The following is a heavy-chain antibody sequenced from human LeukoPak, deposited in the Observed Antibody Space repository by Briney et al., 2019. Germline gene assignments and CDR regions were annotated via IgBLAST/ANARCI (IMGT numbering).Heavy chain of an antibody. V-gene: IGHV1-46*01. Sequence: SVKVSCRASGYTLPGYYMHWVRQARGQGREWMDIIHQSGCSRSYAQKFQGRDTITTDESTSTAYMELSSLRSEDTDMYSCARSYYDFWSAPTPGYHYYMDVWGKGTTVTVSS. CDR1: GYTLPGYY. CDR2: IHQSGCSR. J-gene: IGHJ6*03. CDR3: ARSYYDFWSAPTPGYHYYMDV. D-gene: IGHD3-3*01.